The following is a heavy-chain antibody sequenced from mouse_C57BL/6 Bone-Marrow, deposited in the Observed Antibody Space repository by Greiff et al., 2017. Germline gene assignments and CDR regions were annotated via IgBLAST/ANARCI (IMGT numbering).Heavy chain of an antibody. CDR1: GYTFTNYW. CDR2: IYPGGGYT. CDR3: ARSRGGYYAMDY. Sequence: VKLMESGAELVRPGTSVKMSCKASGYTFTNYWIGWAKQRPGHGLEWIGDIYPGGGYTNYNEKFKGKATLTADKSSSTAYMQFSSLTSEDSAIYYCARSRGGYYAMDYWGQGTSVTVSS. D-gene: IGHD1-1*01. V-gene: IGHV1-63*01. J-gene: IGHJ4*01.